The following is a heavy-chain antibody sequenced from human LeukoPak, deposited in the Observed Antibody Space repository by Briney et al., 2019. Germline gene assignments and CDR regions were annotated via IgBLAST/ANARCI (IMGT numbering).Heavy chain of an antibody. J-gene: IGHJ4*02. CDR1: VGSISSSNW. CDR2: IYHSGST. D-gene: IGHD3-22*01. CDR3: ARDLLHPEAMIVVVGDY. V-gene: IGHV4-4*02. Sequence: SGTLSLTCAVSVGSISSSNWWSWVRQPPGKGLEWIGEIYHSGSTNYNPSLKSRVTISVDKSKNQFSLKLSSMTAADTAVYYCARDLLHPEAMIVVVGDYWGQGTLVTVSS.